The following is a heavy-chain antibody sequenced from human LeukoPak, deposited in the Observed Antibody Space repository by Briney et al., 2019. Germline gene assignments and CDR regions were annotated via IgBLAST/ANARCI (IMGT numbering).Heavy chain of an antibody. CDR3: ARVPAAGHFDY. D-gene: IGHD2-2*01. V-gene: IGHV3-30*04. J-gene: IGHJ4*02. CDR1: GFTFSSHA. CDR2: ISYDGSIK. Sequence: PGGSLRLSCAASGFTFSSHAMHWVRQAPGKGLEWVAVISYDGSIKYYADSVKGRFTTSRDNSRNTLYLQMNSLRGADTAVYFCARVPAAGHFDYWGQGTLVTVSS.